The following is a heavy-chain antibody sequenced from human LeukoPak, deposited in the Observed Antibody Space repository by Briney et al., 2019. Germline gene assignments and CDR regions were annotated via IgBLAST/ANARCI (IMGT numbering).Heavy chain of an antibody. CDR2: IWYDGSNK. Sequence: PGGSLRLSCAASRFTFNSNGMHWVRQAPGKGLEGVALIWYDGSNKYYADSVKGRLTISRDNSKNTLYLQMDSLRAEDTAVYYCAKAGDNSGYYPAFYYYMDVWGRGTTVTVSS. J-gene: IGHJ6*03. CDR1: RFTFNSNG. D-gene: IGHD3-22*01. CDR3: AKAGDNSGYYPAFYYYMDV. V-gene: IGHV3-33*06.